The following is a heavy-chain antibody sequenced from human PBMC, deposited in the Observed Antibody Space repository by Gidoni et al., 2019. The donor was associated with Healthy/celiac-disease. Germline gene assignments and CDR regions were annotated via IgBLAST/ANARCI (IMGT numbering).Heavy chain of an antibody. Sequence: QVQLVASGGGVVQPGRSLRLSCAASGFTFSSYAMPWVRQAPGKGLEWVAVISYDGSNKYYADSVKGRFTISRDNSKNTLYLQMNSLRAEDTAVYYCADGLVMQGPGGYWGQGTLVTVSS. J-gene: IGHJ4*02. CDR2: ISYDGSNK. CDR1: GFTFSSYA. V-gene: IGHV3-30-3*01. CDR3: ADGLVMQGPGGY. D-gene: IGHD3-9*01.